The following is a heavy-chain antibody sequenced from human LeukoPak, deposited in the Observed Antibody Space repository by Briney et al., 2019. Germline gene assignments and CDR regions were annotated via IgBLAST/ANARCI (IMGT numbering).Heavy chain of an antibody. CDR2: IYYSGST. CDR1: GGSISSSSYY. CDR3: VSYGHNWFDP. V-gene: IGHV4-39*01. J-gene: IGHJ5*02. Sequence: PSETLSLTCTVSGGSISSSSYYWGWIRQPPGKGLEWIGSIYYSGSTYYNPSLKSRVTISVDTSKNQFSLKLSSATAADTAVYYPVSYGHNWFDPWGQGTLVTVSS. D-gene: IGHD5-18*01.